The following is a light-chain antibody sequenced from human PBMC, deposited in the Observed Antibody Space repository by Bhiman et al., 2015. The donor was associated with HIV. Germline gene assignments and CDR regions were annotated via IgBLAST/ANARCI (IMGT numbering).Light chain of an antibody. Sequence: QSVLTQPPSVSGAPGQRVTISCIGSSSNIGADYRVHWYQQLPGTAPKLLIFSDSERPSGIPDRFSGSKSGNSAFLAITGLQAEDEADYYCQSYDNILSGGLFGGATKLTVL. J-gene: IGLJ2*01. CDR2: SDS. CDR3: QSYDNILSGGL. CDR1: SSNIGADYR. V-gene: IGLV1-40*01.